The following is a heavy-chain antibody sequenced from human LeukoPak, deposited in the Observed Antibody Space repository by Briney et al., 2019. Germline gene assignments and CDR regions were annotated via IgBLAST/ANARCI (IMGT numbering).Heavy chain of an antibody. CDR3: ARGRQYFYDSTGSYYVFSWLDP. D-gene: IGHD3-22*01. CDR1: GFIFSDYS. V-gene: IGHV3-21*01. Sequence: GGSLRLSCAASGFIFSDYSMNWVRQTPGKGLEWVSSISGSGTYIYYADSVKGRFTVSRDNAQNSLFLQMNNVRVEDTAVYYCARGRQYFYDSTGSYYVFSWLDPWGQGTLVTVSS. J-gene: IGHJ5*02. CDR2: ISGSGTYI.